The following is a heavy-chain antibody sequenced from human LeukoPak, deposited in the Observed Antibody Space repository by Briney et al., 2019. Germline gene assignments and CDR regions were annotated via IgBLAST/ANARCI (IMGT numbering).Heavy chain of an antibody. CDR2: ISYDGSNK. D-gene: IGHD2-21*01. CDR1: GFTFSSYA. V-gene: IGHV3-30-3*01. Sequence: GGSLRLSCAASGFTFSSYAMHWVRQAPGKGLEWVAVISYDGSNKYYADSVKGRFTISRDNSKNTLYLQMNSLRAEDTAVYYCSRDPPHGAHSPSPHLLDFWGQGTLVTVSS. CDR3: SRDPPHGAHSPSPHLLDF. J-gene: IGHJ4*02.